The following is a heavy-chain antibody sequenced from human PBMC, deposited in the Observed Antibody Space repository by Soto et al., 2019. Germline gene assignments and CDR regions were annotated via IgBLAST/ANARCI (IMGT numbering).Heavy chain of an antibody. CDR1: GGSISSGGYS. V-gene: IGHV4-30-2*06. J-gene: IGHJ6*02. Sequence: PSETLSLTCTVSGGSISSGGYSWTWIRQSPGKGLKWIGYTYQSGSAYYNPSLKSRVTISVDRSKNQFSLNLTSVTAADTAVYYCARDYYGMDVWGQGTTVTGSS. CDR3: ARDYYGMDV. CDR2: TYQSGSA.